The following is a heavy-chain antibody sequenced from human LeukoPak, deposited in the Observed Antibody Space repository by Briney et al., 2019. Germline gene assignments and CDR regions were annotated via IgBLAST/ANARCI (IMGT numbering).Heavy chain of an antibody. Sequence: SETLSLTCTVSIVSISSYYWSWIRQPPGKGLEWIGYIYYSGSTNYNLSLKSRVTISVDTSKNQFSLRLSSVTAADTAVYYCARTGYSGFDYWGQGTLVTVSS. CDR1: IVSISSYY. J-gene: IGHJ4*02. CDR2: IYYSGST. V-gene: IGHV4-59*01. D-gene: IGHD5-12*01. CDR3: ARTGYSGFDY.